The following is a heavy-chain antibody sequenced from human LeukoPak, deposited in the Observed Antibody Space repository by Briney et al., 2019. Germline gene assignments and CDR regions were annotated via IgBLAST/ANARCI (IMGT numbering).Heavy chain of an antibody. Sequence: PGGSLRLSCAASGFTFSSYAMSWVRQAPGKGLEWVAAISGSGGSTYYADSVKGRFTISRDNSKNTLYLQMNSLRAEDTAVYYCAKPHESRRHYFDYWGQGTLVTVSS. CDR1: GFTFSSYA. CDR3: AKPHESRRHYFDY. J-gene: IGHJ4*02. V-gene: IGHV3-23*01. CDR2: ISGSGGST.